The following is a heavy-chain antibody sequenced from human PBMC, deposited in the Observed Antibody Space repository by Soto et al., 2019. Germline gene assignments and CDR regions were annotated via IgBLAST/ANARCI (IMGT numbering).Heavy chain of an antibody. V-gene: IGHV4-39*02. D-gene: IGHD3-10*01. CDR3: ARRGGSGPVDD. CDR2: IYYSGSA. Sequence: QLQLQESGPGLVKPSETLSLTCTVSGGSISSSSYYWGWIRQPPGKGLEWIGNIYYSGSAYYNPSLKRRVPTSVAMSKNTFSLMLGSVAAADTAVYSCARRGGSGPVDDWGQGTLVSVS. CDR1: GGSISSSSYY. J-gene: IGHJ4*02.